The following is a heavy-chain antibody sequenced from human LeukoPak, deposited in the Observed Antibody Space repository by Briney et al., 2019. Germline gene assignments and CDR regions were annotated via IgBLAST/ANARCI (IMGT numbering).Heavy chain of an antibody. J-gene: IGHJ4*02. D-gene: IGHD6-13*01. V-gene: IGHV3-7*01. CDR1: GFTLSNYW. Sequence: GGSLRLSCAASGFTLSNYWMGWVRQAPGKGLEWVANIRQDGDSKYYVDSVKGRFTISRDNAKNTLYLQMNSLRAEDTAVYYCARGGPIAAAGVYFDYWGQGTLVTVSS. CDR2: IRQDGDSK. CDR3: ARGGPIAAAGVYFDY.